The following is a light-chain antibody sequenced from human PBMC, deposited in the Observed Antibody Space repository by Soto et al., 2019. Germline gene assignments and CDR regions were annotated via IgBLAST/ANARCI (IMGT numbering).Light chain of an antibody. CDR2: EVV. CDR3: KSYAGSNTYV. J-gene: IGLJ1*01. Sequence: QSVLTQPPSASGSPGQSVTISCTGTKNDIGVYDFVSWYQHHPGKAPRLIIYEVVQRPSGVPDRFSGSKSGNTAFLTVSGLQAADEADYFCKSYAGSNTYVFGSGTKLTVL. CDR1: KNDIGVYDF. V-gene: IGLV2-8*01.